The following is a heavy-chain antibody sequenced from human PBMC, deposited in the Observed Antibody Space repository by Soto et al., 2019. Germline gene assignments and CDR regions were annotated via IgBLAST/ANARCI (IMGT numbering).Heavy chain of an antibody. CDR1: GGSISSSSYY. CDR2: IYYSGST. Sequence: QLQLQESGPGLVKPSETLSLTCTVSGGSISSSSYYWGWIRQPPGKGLEWIGSIYYSGSTYYNPSLKSRVTISVDTSKNQFSLKLSSVTAADTAVYYCATVVFPAAMFRLFDYWGQGTLVTVSS. CDR3: ATVVFPAAMFRLFDY. V-gene: IGHV4-39*01. J-gene: IGHJ4*02. D-gene: IGHD2-2*01.